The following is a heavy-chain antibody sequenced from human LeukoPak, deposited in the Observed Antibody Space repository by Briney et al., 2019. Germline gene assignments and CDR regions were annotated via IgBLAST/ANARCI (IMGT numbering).Heavy chain of an antibody. J-gene: IGHJ4*02. Sequence: PGGCLRLSCAASGFTFSSFWMSWVRQAPGKGLERVANIKEDGSQKYYVDSVKGRFTISRDNAKNSLYLQMSTLRAEDTAVYYCSRDNRGKDYWGQGTLVTVSS. CDR2: IKEDGSQK. D-gene: IGHD7-27*01. CDR3: SRDNRGKDY. CDR1: GFTFSSFW. V-gene: IGHV3-7*01.